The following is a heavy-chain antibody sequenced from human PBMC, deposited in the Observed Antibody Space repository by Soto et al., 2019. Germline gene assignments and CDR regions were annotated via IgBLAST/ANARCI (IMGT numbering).Heavy chain of an antibody. J-gene: IGHJ6*02. D-gene: IGHD6-13*01. CDR3: TTDPAAGTPSATHYYYYGMDV. CDR1: GFTFSNAW. Sequence: GGSLRLACAASGFTFSNAWMNWVRQAPGKGLEWVGRIKSKTDGGTTDYAAPVKGRFTISRDDSKNTLYLQMNSLKTEDTAVYYCTTDPAAGTPSATHYYYYGMDVWGQGTTVTVSS. CDR2: IKSKTDGGTT. V-gene: IGHV3-15*07.